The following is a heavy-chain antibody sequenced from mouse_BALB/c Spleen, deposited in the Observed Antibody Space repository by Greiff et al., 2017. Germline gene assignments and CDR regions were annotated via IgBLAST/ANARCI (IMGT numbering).Heavy chain of an antibody. V-gene: IGHV1-87*01. Sequence: VKLQESGAELARPGASVKLSCKASGYTFTSYWMQWVKQRPGQGLEWIGAIYPGDGDTRYTQKFKGKATLTADKSSSTAYMQLSSLASEDSAVYYCARIDYDGDFDYWRQGTTLTVSS. CDR1: GYTFTSYW. D-gene: IGHD2-4*01. CDR2: IYPGDGDT. CDR3: ARIDYDGDFDY. J-gene: IGHJ2*01.